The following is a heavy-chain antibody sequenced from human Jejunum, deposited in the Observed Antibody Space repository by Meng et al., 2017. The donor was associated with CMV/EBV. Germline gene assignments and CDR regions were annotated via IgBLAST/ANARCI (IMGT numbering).Heavy chain of an antibody. CDR2: ITGGKSAT. Sequence: QVQLVQSGAEVKKPGASMKISCKASGYIFSNYAMHWVRQAPGQRLEWVGWITGGKSATVYSQKFQDRVTITSDTSANTTYMELSSLRSEDTAIYYCTRGHRPDGSAYSLDPWGQGTLVTVSS. D-gene: IGHD6-25*01. CDR3: TRGHRPDGSAYSLDP. J-gene: IGHJ5*02. V-gene: IGHV1-3*01. CDR1: GYIFSNYA.